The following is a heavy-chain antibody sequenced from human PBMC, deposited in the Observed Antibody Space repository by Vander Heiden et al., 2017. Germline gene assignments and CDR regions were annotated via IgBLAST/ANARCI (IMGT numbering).Heavy chain of an antibody. CDR2: IIPIFGKA. CDR3: ARFGMGSGY. Sequence: QVQLVQSGAEVKKPGSSVKVSCKASGATFSSYAIRWVRQAPGQGLEWMGGIIPIFGKANYAQKCQGRVTITADKSTSTAYMELSSLRSEDTAVYYCARFGMGSGYWGQGTLVTVSS. J-gene: IGHJ4*02. CDR1: GATFSSYA. V-gene: IGHV1-69*06. D-gene: IGHD3-3*01.